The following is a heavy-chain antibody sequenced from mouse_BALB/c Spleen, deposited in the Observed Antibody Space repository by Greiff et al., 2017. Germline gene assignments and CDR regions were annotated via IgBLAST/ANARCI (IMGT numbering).Heavy chain of an antibody. CDR3: ARGDHYGSFDY. CDR1: GYTFTSYW. J-gene: IGHJ2*01. CDR2: IAPGSGST. V-gene: IGHV1S41*01. Sequence: DLVKPGASVKLSCKASGYTFTSYWINWIKQRPGQGLEWIGRIAPGSGSTYYNEMFKGKATLTVDTSSSTAYIQLSSLSSEDSAVYVCARGDHYGSFDYWGQGTTLTVSS. D-gene: IGHD2-2*01.